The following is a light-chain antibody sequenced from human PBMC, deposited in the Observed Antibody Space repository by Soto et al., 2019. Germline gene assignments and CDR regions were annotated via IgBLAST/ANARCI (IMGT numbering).Light chain of an antibody. Sequence: QSALTQPAPVSGSPGQSITISCTGTSSDTAGYNYVSWYQQHPGKAPKLMIYEVSNRPSGVSNRFSGSQSGNTASLTISGLQAEDEANYYCSSYTTSNTPLYVFGTGTKVTVL. J-gene: IGLJ1*01. CDR3: SSYTTSNTPLYV. CDR1: SSDTAGYNY. V-gene: IGLV2-14*01. CDR2: EVS.